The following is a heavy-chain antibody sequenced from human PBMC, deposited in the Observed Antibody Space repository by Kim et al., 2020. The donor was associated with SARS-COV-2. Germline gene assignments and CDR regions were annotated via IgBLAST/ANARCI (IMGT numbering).Heavy chain of an antibody. D-gene: IGHD3-22*01. V-gene: IGHV4-31*03. CDR2: IYYSGST. CDR3: ARGGTDYDSSGYVYFDY. Sequence: SETLSLTCTVSGGSISSSGYYWSWIRQHPGKGLEWIGYIYYSGSTNYNPSLKSRVTISVDTSKNQFSLKLSSVTAADTAVYYCARGGTDYDSSGYVYFDYWGQGTLVTVSS. CDR1: GGSISSSGYY. J-gene: IGHJ4*02.